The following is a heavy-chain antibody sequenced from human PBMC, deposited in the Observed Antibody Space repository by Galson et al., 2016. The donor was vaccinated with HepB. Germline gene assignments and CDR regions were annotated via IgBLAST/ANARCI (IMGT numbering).Heavy chain of an antibody. V-gene: IGHV6-1*01. Sequence: CAISGDSVSSNSAAWNWIRQSPSRGLEWLGRTYYRSKWYNDHAVSVKSRIAINPDTSKNQFSLQLNSMTPEDTAVYYCARDRGYNWNYLAFDYWGQGTLVTVSS. J-gene: IGHJ4*02. CDR2: TYYRSKWYN. D-gene: IGHD1-7*01. CDR3: ARDRGYNWNYLAFDY. CDR1: GDSVSSNSAA.